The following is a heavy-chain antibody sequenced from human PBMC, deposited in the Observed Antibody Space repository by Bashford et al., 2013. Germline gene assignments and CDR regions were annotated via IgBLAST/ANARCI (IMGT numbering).Heavy chain of an antibody. CDR1: GFSFGDSG. CDR2: ISASGSGT. V-gene: IGHV3-23*01. Sequence: GSLRLSCAASGFSFGDSGMAWVRQAPGKGLQWVATISASGSGTYYADSVKGRFTFSRDNSNNTLYLQMSSLRVEDTAIYYCVKDRGWLQFGRSFDVWGQGTMVTVSS. J-gene: IGHJ3*01. CDR3: VKDRGWLQFGRSFDV. D-gene: IGHD5-24*01.